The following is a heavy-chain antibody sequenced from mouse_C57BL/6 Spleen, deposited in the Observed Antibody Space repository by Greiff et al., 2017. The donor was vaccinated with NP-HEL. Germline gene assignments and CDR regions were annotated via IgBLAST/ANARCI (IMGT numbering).Heavy chain of an antibody. V-gene: IGHV5-16*01. CDR3: ARVENRDYAMDY. CDR2: INYDGSST. Sequence: EVKLMESEGGLVQPGSSMKLSCTASGFTFSDYYMAWVRQVPEKGLEWVANINYDGSSTYYLDSLKSRFIISRDNAKNILYLQMSSLKSEDTATYYCARVENRDYAMDYWGQGTSVTVSS. CDR1: GFTFSDYY. J-gene: IGHJ4*01. D-gene: IGHD5-2*01.